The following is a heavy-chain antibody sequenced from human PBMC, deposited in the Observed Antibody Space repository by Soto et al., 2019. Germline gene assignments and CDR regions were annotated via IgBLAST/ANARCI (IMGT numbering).Heavy chain of an antibody. D-gene: IGHD6-19*01. CDR3: TTGGSGVFDY. V-gene: IGHV3-66*01. CDR1: GFAVGSNY. J-gene: IGHJ4*02. Sequence: EVQLVESGGGLVQPGGSLRLSCAASGFAVGSNYMTWVRQAPGKGLEWVSVVHSGGSTYYADSVKDRFTLSRDNSKNTVYLQMSSLRADDTALYYCTTGGSGVFDYWGQGTLVTVSS. CDR2: VHSGGST.